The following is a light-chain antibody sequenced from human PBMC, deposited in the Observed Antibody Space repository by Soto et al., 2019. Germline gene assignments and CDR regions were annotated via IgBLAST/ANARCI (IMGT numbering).Light chain of an antibody. Sequence: SYELTQPPSVSVSPGQTASITCSGDKLGDKYACWYQQKPGQSPVLVIYQDSKRPSGIPERFSGSNSGNTATLTISGTQAMDEADYYCQAWDSSTAFVVVFGGGTKVTVL. J-gene: IGLJ2*01. V-gene: IGLV3-1*01. CDR1: KLGDKY. CDR2: QDS. CDR3: QAWDSSTAFVVV.